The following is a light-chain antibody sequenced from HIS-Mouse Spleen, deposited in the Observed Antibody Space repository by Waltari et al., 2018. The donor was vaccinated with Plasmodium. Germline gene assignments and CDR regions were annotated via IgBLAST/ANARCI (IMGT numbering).Light chain of an antibody. V-gene: IGKV3-15*01. CDR1: QSVSSN. CDR2: GAS. J-gene: IGKJ3*01. CDR3: QQYKNWSFT. Sequence: EIVMTQSPATLSVSPGERTTLSCRARQSVSSNLAWYQQKPGQAPRLLIYGASTRATGIPARFSGSVSGTEFTLTISSLQSEDFAVYYWQQYKNWSFTFGPGTKVDI.